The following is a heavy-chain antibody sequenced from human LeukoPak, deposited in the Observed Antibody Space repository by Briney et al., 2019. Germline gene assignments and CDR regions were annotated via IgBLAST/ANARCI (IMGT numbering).Heavy chain of an antibody. CDR1: GGSISSGSYY. CDR3: ARDFGSGSYYQPRFDY. J-gene: IGHJ4*02. Sequence: SETLSLTCTVSGGSISSGSYYWSWIRQPAGKGLEWIGRIYTSGSTNYNPSLKSRVTISVDTSKNQFSLKLSSVTAADTAVYYCARDFGSGSYYQPRFDYWGQGTLVTVSS. CDR2: IYTSGST. V-gene: IGHV4-61*02. D-gene: IGHD3-10*01.